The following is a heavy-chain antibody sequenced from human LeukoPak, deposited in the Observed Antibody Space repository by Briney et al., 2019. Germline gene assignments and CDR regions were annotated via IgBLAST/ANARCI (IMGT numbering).Heavy chain of an antibody. CDR2: INHSGST. J-gene: IGHJ6*03. CDR3: ARHDPGGYYYYMDV. Sequence: PSETLSLTCAVYGGSFSGYYWSWIRQPPGKGLEWIGEINHSGSTNYNPSLKSRVTISVDTSKNQFSLKLSSVTAADTAVYYCARHDPGGYYYYMDVWGKGTTVTVSS. V-gene: IGHV4-34*01. D-gene: IGHD3-16*01. CDR1: GGSFSGYY.